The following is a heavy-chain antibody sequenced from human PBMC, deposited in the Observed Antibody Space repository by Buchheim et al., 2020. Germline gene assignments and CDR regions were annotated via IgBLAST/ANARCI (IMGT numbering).Heavy chain of an antibody. V-gene: IGHV3-49*04. CDR2: IRSKAYGGTT. J-gene: IGHJ4*02. D-gene: IGHD6-19*01. Sequence: EVQLVESGGGLVQPGRSLRLSCTASGFTFGDYAMSWVRQAPGKGLEWVGFIRSKAYGGTTEYAASVKGRFTISRDDSKSIAYLQMNSLKTEDTAVYYCTSFRIAVADPDYWGQGTL. CDR3: TSFRIAVADPDY. CDR1: GFTFGDYA.